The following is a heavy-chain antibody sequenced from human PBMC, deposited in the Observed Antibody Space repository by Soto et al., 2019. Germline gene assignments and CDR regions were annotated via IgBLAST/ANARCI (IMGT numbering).Heavy chain of an antibody. V-gene: IGHV3-33*01. CDR1: GFIFSSFG. CDR2: IGYDGSNT. J-gene: IGHJ4*02. CDR3: VRDLLGSGGHFDY. D-gene: IGHD7-27*01. Sequence: GGSLRLSCAASGFIFSSFGMHWVRQVPGKGLEWVAHIGYDGSNTYYADSVKGRFTISRDNSRNTLYLQMNSLRAEDTAVYHCVRDLLGSGGHFDYWGQGTPVTVSS.